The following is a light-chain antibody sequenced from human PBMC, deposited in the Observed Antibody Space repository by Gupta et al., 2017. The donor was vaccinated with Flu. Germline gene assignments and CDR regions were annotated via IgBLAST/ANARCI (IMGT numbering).Light chain of an antibody. J-gene: IGKJ4*01. Sequence: SPCFLSASVGDRVTLTCRASQGITNTVACYQQKLGKAPKLLMYDASTLQSGVTSRFIGSGCGTEVTLTFSSLQPEDFATYYCLQVNSYPLTVGGGTKVEIK. CDR2: DAS. CDR1: QGITNT. CDR3: LQVNSYPLT. V-gene: IGKV1-9*01.